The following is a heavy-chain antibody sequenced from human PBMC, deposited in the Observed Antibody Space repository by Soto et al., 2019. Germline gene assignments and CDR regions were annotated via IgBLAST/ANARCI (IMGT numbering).Heavy chain of an antibody. V-gene: IGHV4-59*01. Sequence: SETLSLTCTVSSGSISSYYWSWIRQPPGKGLEWIGYIYYSGSTNYNPSLKSRVTISVDTSKNQFSLKLSSVTAADTAVYYCARDRWRWRYYYSGMDVWGQGTTVTVSS. J-gene: IGHJ6*02. D-gene: IGHD2-15*01. CDR3: ARDRWRWRYYYSGMDV. CDR2: IYYSGST. CDR1: SGSISSYY.